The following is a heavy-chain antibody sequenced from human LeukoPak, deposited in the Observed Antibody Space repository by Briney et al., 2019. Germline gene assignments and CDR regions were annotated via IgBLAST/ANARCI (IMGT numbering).Heavy chain of an antibody. CDR1: GYTLPELS. V-gene: IGHV1-24*01. J-gene: IGHJ4*02. Sequence: ASVQVSCQVSGYTLPELSMHWVRQARGKGLEWMGGFDPEDGETIYAQKFQGRVTMTEDTSTDTAYMELSSLRSEDTAVYYCATVGARITTRVGNYWGQGTLVTVSS. CDR3: ATVGARITTRVGNY. D-gene: IGHD3-10*01. CDR2: FDPEDGET.